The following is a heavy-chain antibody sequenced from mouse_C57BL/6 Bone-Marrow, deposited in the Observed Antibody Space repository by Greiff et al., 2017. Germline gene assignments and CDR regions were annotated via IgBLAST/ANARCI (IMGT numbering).Heavy chain of an antibody. D-gene: IGHD2-3*01. J-gene: IGHJ2*01. CDR2: IDPSDSYT. CDR3: ERSSDGYYQY. CDR1: GYTFTSYW. Sequence: VQLQQPGAELVMPGASVKLSCKASGYTFTSYWMHWVKQRPGQGLEWIGEIDPSDSYTNYNQKFKGKSTLTVDKSSSTAYMQLNSLTSEDSSVYYCERSSDGYYQYWGQGTTLTVSS. V-gene: IGHV1-69*01.